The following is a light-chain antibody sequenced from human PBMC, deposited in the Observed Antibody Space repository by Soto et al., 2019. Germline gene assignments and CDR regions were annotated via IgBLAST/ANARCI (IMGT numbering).Light chain of an antibody. CDR1: QYVGSR. CDR3: QQYNSYSAWT. V-gene: IGKV3-11*01. CDR2: YMS. Sequence: EIVLTQSPATLSSSPGETATLSCRASQYVGSRLAWYQHKPGQAPRLLISYMSKRATGIPARFSGSGSGTDFTLTISSLQPDDFATYYCQQYNSYSAWTFGQGTKVDI. J-gene: IGKJ1*01.